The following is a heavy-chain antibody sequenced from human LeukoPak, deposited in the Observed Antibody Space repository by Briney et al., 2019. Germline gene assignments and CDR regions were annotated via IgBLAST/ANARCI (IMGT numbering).Heavy chain of an antibody. CDR2: ISGSGGST. D-gene: IGHD3-9*01. J-gene: IGHJ4*02. Sequence: QTGGSLRLSCAASGFTFSSYAMSWVRQAPGKGLEWVSAISGSGGSTYYADSVKGRFTISRDNSKNTLYLQMNSLRAEDTAVYYCAKGWAGYYDILTGYWFDYWGQGTLVTVSS. CDR1: GFTFSSYA. V-gene: IGHV3-23*01. CDR3: AKGWAGYYDILTGYWFDY.